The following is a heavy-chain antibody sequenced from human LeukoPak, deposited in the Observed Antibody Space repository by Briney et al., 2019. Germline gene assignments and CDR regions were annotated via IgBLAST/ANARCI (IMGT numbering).Heavy chain of an antibody. D-gene: IGHD6-19*01. CDR3: AGEDRAVAGSFDY. CDR2: INAGNGNT. CDR1: GYSFTSYA. V-gene: IGHV1-3*01. Sequence: GASVKVSCKASGYSFTSYAMHWVRQAPGQRPEWMGWINAGNGNTKYSQKFQDRVTITRDTSTDTAYMELSSLRSEDTAVYYCAGEDRAVAGSFDYWGQGSLVTVSS. J-gene: IGHJ4*02.